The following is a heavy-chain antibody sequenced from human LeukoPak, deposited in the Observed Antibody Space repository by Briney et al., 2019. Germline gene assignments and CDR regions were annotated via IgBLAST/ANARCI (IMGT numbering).Heavy chain of an antibody. CDR2: IYHSGST. D-gene: IGHD3-10*01. Sequence: SETLSVTCAVSGCSFSSGGYSWSWIPQPPGKCLEWIGYIYHSGSTYYHPSLKSRVTISVDRSKNQFSLKLSSVTAADTAVYYCARDRQPGVPDYWGQGTLVTVSS. J-gene: IGHJ4*02. V-gene: IGHV4-30-2*01. CDR3: ARDRQPGVPDY. CDR1: GCSFSSGGYS.